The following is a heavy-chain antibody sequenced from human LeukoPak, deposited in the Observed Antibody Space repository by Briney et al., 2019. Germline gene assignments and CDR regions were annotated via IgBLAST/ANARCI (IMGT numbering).Heavy chain of an antibody. CDR1: GYTFTGYY. D-gene: IGHD1-14*01. CDR2: INPNSGGT. J-gene: IGHJ4*02. V-gene: IGHV1-2*06. Sequence: ASVKVSCKASGYTFTGYYMHWVRQAPGQGLEWMGRINPNSGGTNYAQKFQGRVTMTRDTSISTAYMELSRLRSDDTAVYYCALTGDRNNLVIDYWGQGTLVTVSS. CDR3: ALTGDRNNLVIDY.